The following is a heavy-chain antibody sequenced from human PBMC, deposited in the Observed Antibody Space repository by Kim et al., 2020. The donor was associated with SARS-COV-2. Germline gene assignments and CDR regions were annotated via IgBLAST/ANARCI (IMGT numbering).Heavy chain of an antibody. J-gene: IGHJ5*02. Sequence: YTPALKGRVSLSGDTAKNQFSRKLSSVTAADTAVDYCARRTWSRGHWFDPWGQGTLVTVSS. D-gene: IGHD2-8*02. V-gene: IGHV4-39*01. CDR3: ARRTWSRGHWFDP.